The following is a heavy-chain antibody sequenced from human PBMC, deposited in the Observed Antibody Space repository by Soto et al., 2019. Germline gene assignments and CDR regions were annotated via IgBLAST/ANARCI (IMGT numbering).Heavy chain of an antibody. J-gene: IGHJ4*02. CDR1: GYTFASYG. D-gene: IGHD4-17*01. CDR2: TNPYSGNT. V-gene: IGHV1-18*01. CDR3: ARTRGTSVTTLPDY. Sequence: QVQLVQSGAEVKKPGASVEVSCQASGYTFASYGISWVRQAPGQGLEWMGWTNPYSGNTIYAQNLQGRVTMTTERSTSTAYLDLRSLRSDDTAVYYCARTRGTSVTTLPDYWGQGTLVTVSS.